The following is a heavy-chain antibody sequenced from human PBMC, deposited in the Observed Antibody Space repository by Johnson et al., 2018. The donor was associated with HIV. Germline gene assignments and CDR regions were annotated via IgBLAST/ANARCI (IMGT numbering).Heavy chain of an antibody. D-gene: IGHD1-26*01. CDR1: GFTFSSYW. Sequence: VQLVESGGGLVQPGGSLRLSCAASGFTFSSYWMSWVRQAPGKGLEWISYISKSGSTIYYADSVKGRFTISRDNAKNSLYLQMNSLRAEDTAVYYCARGGADHDACDSWGQGTMVTVSS. CDR2: ISKSGSTI. CDR3: ARGGADHDACDS. J-gene: IGHJ3*02. V-gene: IGHV3-48*04.